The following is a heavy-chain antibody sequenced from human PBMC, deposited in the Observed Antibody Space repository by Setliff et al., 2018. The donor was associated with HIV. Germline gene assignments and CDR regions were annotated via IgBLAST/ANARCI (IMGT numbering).Heavy chain of an antibody. D-gene: IGHD2-2*01. Sequence: SETLSLTCTVSGGSVGSSSYYWAWIRQPPGKGLEWIGSIYYTGNTKYNPSLESRVTFSIDTSENQFSLWLASVTAADTAIYYCARDDSIVLVPAIMRGDGFDFWGQGRMVTVSS. CDR2: IYYTGNT. CDR1: GGSVGSSSYY. CDR3: ARDDSIVLVPAIMRGDGFDF. J-gene: IGHJ3*01. V-gene: IGHV4-39*07.